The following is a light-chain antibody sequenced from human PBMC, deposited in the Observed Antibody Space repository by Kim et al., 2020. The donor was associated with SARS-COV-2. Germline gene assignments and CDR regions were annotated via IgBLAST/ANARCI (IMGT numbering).Light chain of an antibody. V-gene: IGLV10-54*01. CDR3: SAWDSSLSAWV. Sequence: QAGLTQPPSVSKGLRQTATLTCTGNSNNVGNEGAAWLQQHQGHPPKLLSYRNNNRPSGISERLSASRSGNTASLTITGLQPEDEADYHCSAWDSSLSAWVFGGGTQLTVL. J-gene: IGLJ3*02. CDR2: RNN. CDR1: SNNVGNEG.